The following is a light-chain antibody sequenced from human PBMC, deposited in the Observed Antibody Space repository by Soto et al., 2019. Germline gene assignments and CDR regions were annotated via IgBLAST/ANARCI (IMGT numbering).Light chain of an antibody. J-gene: IGLJ3*02. CDR3: LLYYGGAQRNWV. V-gene: IGLV7-43*01. CDR2: SAS. CDR1: TGAVISDYY. Sequence: QAVVTQEPSLTVSPGGTVTLTCASSTGAVISDYYPNWFQQKPGQTPRALIYSASYRHSWTPARFSGSLLGGKAALTLSGVQPEDEAEYYCLLYYGGAQRNWVFGGGTKVTVL.